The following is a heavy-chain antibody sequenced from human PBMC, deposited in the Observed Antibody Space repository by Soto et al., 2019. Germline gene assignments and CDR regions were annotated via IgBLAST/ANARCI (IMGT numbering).Heavy chain of an antibody. V-gene: IGHV4-59*01. D-gene: IGHD5-12*01. CDR1: GGSISSYY. J-gene: IGHJ4*02. CDR3: ARAYGGYADY. Sequence: PXETLSLTCTVSGGSISSYYWSWIRQPPGKGLEWIGYIYYSGSTNYSPSLKSRVTISVDTSKNQFSLKLSSVTAADTAVYYCARAYGGYADYWGQGALVTVSS. CDR2: IYYSGST.